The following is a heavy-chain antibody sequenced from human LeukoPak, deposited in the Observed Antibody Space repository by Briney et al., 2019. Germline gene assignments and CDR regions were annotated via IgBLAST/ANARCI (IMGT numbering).Heavy chain of an antibody. Sequence: SMKVSCKASGGIFSNHAVTWVRQAPGQGLEWMGRIIPMIGTAKYAQKFQGRVTFTADTSTNTAYMELSSLTSEDTALYFCAKGATVGKEALDIWGQGSLVTVSS. J-gene: IGHJ3*02. CDR1: GGIFSNHA. V-gene: IGHV1-69*04. CDR3: AKGATVGKEALDI. CDR2: IIPMIGTA. D-gene: IGHD1-14*01.